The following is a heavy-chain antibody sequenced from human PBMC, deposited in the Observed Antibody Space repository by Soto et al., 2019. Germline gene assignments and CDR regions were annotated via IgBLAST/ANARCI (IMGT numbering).Heavy chain of an antibody. CDR2: INPGNGDT. Sequence: ASVKVSCKASGYTFTGYYIHWLRQAPGQSLEWMGWINPGNGDTKYSQKLQGRVTITRDTSASTAYMDLGSLRSEDTAIYFCARGTSFGGFDIWGQGTVVTVSS. V-gene: IGHV1-3*01. J-gene: IGHJ3*02. D-gene: IGHD2-15*01. CDR1: GYTFTGYY. CDR3: ARGTSFGGFDI.